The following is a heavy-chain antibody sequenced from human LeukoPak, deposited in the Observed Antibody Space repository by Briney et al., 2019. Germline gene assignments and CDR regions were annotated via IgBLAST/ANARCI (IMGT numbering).Heavy chain of an antibody. J-gene: IGHJ4*02. CDR3: ITPLPYSAQ. CDR1: GFTFSNAY. CDR2: IKPKTDGETT. Sequence: GGSLRLSCAASGFTFSNAYMNWVRQAPGKGLEWVGRIKPKTDGETTEYAAPVKGRFSISRDDSKNMLYLQMNSLRTEDTAVYYCITPLPYSAQGGQGTLVTVSS. D-gene: IGHD2-21*01. V-gene: IGHV3-15*07.